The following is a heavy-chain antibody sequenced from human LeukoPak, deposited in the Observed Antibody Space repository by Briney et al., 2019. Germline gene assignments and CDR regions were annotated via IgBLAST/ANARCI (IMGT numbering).Heavy chain of an antibody. D-gene: IGHD3-3*01. Sequence: GGSLRLSCAASGFTFSSYAMHWVRQAPGKGLEYVSAISSNGGSTYYANSVKGRFTISRDNSKNTLYLQMGSLRAEDMAVYYCARGARSYYDFWSGYYDYWGQGTLVTVSS. J-gene: IGHJ4*02. CDR1: GFTFSSYA. V-gene: IGHV3-64*01. CDR2: ISSNGGST. CDR3: ARGARSYYDFWSGYYDY.